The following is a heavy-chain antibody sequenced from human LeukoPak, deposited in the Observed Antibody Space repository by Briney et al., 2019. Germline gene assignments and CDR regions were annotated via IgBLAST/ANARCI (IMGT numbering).Heavy chain of an antibody. J-gene: IGHJ4*02. CDR1: GDSISRGGHY. CDR3: ARATYSSSSEGITYYFDY. Sequence: PSQTLSLTCTVSGDSISRGGHYWSWIRQHPGKGLECIGYIYYSGSTYYNPSLKSRVTISVDTSKNQFSLKLSSVTAADTAVYYCARATYSSSSEGITYYFDYWGQGTLVTVSS. D-gene: IGHD6-6*01. V-gene: IGHV4-31*03. CDR2: IYYSGST.